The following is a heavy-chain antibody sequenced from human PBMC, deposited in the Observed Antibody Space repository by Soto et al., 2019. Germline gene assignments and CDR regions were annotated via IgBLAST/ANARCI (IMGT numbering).Heavy chain of an antibody. CDR2: IYYSGST. J-gene: IGHJ4*02. V-gene: IGHV4-39*01. Sequence: QLQLHESGPGLVKPSETLSLTCTVSGGSISSSSYYWGWIRQPPGKGLEWIGTIYYSGSTYYNPSLKSRVTISVDTAKNQFSLKLSSVTAADTAVYYCARHWGRYTAGFDYWGQGTLVTVSS. D-gene: IGHD3-16*01. CDR1: GGSISSSSYY. CDR3: ARHWGRYTAGFDY.